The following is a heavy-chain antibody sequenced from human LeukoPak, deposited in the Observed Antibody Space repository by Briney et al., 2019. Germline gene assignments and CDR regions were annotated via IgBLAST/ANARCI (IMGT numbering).Heavy chain of an antibody. Sequence: PGGSLRLSCAASGFIFRSYSMNWVRQAPGKGLEWVAFITSSSDTISYADSVKGRFTISRDNAKNSLYLQMNSLRAEDTAVYYCAKDYQSWLRSFRFSRDWYFDLWGRGTLVTVSS. CDR3: AKDYQSWLRSFRFSRDWYFDL. J-gene: IGHJ2*01. CDR2: ITSSSDTI. CDR1: GFIFRSYS. V-gene: IGHV3-48*01. D-gene: IGHD5-12*01.